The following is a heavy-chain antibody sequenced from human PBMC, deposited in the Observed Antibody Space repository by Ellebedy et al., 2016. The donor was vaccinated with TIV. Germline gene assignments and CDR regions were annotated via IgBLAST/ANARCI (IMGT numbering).Heavy chain of an antibody. V-gene: IGHV1-46*01. CDR3: ARGDKYYYDSSGYYYTN. Sequence: ASVKVSCKASGYTFTSYYMYWVRQAPGQGLEWMGIINPSGGSSNYAQKSQDRVTMTRDTSTSTVYMELSSLRSEDTAVYYCARGDKYYYDSSGYYYTNWGQGTLVTVSS. CDR2: INPSGGSS. D-gene: IGHD3-22*01. CDR1: GYTFTSYY. J-gene: IGHJ4*02.